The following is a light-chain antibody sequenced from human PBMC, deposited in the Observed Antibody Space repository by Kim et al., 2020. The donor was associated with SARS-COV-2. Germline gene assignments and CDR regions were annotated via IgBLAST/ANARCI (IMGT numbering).Light chain of an antibody. CDR3: QVWDSSSDHWV. CDR1: NIGSKS. V-gene: IGLV3-21*04. CDR2: YDS. J-gene: IGLJ3*02. Sequence: PGKTARITCGGNNIGSKSVLWYQQKPGQAPVLVIYYDSDRPSGIPERFSGSNSGNTDTLTISRVEAGDEADYYCQVWDSSSDHWVFGGGTQLNVL.